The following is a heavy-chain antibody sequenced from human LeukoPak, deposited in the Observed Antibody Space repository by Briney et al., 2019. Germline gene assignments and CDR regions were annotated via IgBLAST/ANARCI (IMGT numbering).Heavy chain of an antibody. J-gene: IGHJ5*02. Sequence: GGSLRLSCAASGFTFSTYGMHWVRQAPGKGLEWVAFIQYDGSNKYYADSVKGRFTISRDNSKNTLYLQMNSLRAEDTSLYYCAKVPLHCSGGSCYFAWFDPWGQGTLVTVSS. CDR2: IQYDGSNK. V-gene: IGHV3-30*02. CDR3: AKVPLHCSGGSCYFAWFDP. CDR1: GFTFSTYG. D-gene: IGHD2-15*01.